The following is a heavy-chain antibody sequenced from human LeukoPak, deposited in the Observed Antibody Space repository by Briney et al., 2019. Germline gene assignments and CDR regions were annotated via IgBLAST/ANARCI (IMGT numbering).Heavy chain of an antibody. CDR3: ARSGLWFGESSYYFDY. CDR2: IRYDGSNK. D-gene: IGHD3-10*01. J-gene: IGHJ4*02. V-gene: IGHV3-30*02. CDR1: GFTFSSYG. Sequence: GGSLRLSCAASGFTFSSYGMHWVRQAPGKGLEWVAFIRYDGSNKYYADSVKGRFTISRDNSKNTLYLQMNSLRAEDTAVYYCARSGLWFGESSYYFDYWGQGTLVTVSS.